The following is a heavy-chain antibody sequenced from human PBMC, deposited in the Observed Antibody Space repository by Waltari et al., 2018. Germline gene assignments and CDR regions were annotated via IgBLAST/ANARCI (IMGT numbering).Heavy chain of an antibody. CDR2: ISWDGDLT. J-gene: IGHJ4*02. V-gene: IGHV3-43*01. CDR3: VKDIGGSDS. Sequence: EVHLVESGGAVVQPGGSLRLSCEASGLIFDDFTMHWVRQPPGKGLEWVSLISWDGDLTYYGDSVKGRFTISRDNSKDSLYLQMNSLRSEDTALYYCVKDIGGSDSWGQGTPVTVSS. CDR1: GLIFDDFT.